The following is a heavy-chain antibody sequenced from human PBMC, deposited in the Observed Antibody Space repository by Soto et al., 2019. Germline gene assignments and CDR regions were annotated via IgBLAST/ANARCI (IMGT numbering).Heavy chain of an antibody. V-gene: IGHV3-74*01. J-gene: IGHJ4*02. D-gene: IGHD3-3*01. CDR3: AGHAGVPASLRFLEWLTNDY. Sequence: GGSLRLSCASSGFTFSSSWMHWVRQAPGKGLVWVSRINSDGSSTSYADSVKGRFTISRDNGKNTLYLLMNSLRAEDTAVYDGAGHAGVPASLRFLEWLTNDYWGQGTLVTVSS. CDR2: INSDGSST. CDR1: GFTFSSSW.